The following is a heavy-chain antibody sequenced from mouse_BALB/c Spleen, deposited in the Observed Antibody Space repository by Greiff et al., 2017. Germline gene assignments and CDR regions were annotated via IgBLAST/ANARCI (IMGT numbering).Heavy chain of an antibody. Sequence: EVQGVESGGDLVKPGGSLKLSCAASGFTFSSYGMSWVRQTPDKRLEWVATISSGGSYTYYPDSVKGRFTISRDNAKNTLYLQMSSLKSEDTAMYYCARGDYEAYWGQGTLVTVSA. CDR3: ARGDYEAY. CDR1: GFTFSSYG. CDR2: ISSGGSYT. V-gene: IGHV5-6*01. D-gene: IGHD2-4*01. J-gene: IGHJ3*01.